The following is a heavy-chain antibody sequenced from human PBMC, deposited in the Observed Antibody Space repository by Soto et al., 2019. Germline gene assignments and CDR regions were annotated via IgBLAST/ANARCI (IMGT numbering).Heavy chain of an antibody. CDR3: AKVGDYDILTGYPPYYYYYGMDV. D-gene: IGHD3-9*01. V-gene: IGHV3-30*18. Sequence: QVQLVESGGGVVQPGRSLRLSCAASGFTFSSYGMHWVRQAPGKGLEWVAVISYDGSNKYYADSVKGRFTISRDNSKNTLDLQMNSLRAEDTAVYYCAKVGDYDILTGYPPYYYYYGMDVWGQGTTVTVSS. J-gene: IGHJ6*02. CDR2: ISYDGSNK. CDR1: GFTFSSYG.